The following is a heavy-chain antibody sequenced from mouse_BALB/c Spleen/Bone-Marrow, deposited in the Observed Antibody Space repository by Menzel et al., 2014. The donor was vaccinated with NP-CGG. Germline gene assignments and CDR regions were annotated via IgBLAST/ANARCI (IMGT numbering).Heavy chain of an antibody. J-gene: IGHJ2*01. CDR3: AKRTTTVEATDY. D-gene: IGHD1-1*01. V-gene: IGHV1S81*02. CDR2: INPSNGRS. Sequence: QVQLQQSGAELVKPGASVNLSCKASGYTFTSYWMHWVKQRPGQGLEWIGEINPSNGRSNYNEKFKSKATLTVDKTSSTAYMKPSSVTTEDSAVDCCAKRTTTVEATDYWGQGTPVTVSS. CDR1: GYTFTSYW.